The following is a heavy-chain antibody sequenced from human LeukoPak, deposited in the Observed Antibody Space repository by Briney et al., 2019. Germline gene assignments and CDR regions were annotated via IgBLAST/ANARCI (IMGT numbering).Heavy chain of an antibody. Sequence: SETLSLTCAVYGGSFSGYYWSWIRQPPGKGLEWIGEINHSGSTNYNPSLKSRVTISVDTSKNQFSLKLSSVTAADTAVYYCARGKGYCSGGSCYSHYRGFYYFDYWGQGTLVTVSS. CDR3: ARGKGYCSGGSCYSHYRGFYYFDY. D-gene: IGHD2-15*01. J-gene: IGHJ4*02. CDR1: GGSFSGYY. CDR2: INHSGST. V-gene: IGHV4-34*01.